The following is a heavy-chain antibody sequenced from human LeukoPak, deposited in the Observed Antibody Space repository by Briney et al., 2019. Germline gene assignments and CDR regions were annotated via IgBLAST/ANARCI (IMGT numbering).Heavy chain of an antibody. D-gene: IGHD3-22*01. CDR2: IYYSGSA. CDR3: ARGDYYDSSGQFDY. Sequence: PSETLSLTCAVYGGSFSGYYWSWIRQPPGKGLEWIGYIYYSGSANYNPSLKSRVTISVDTSKNQFSLKLSSVTAADTAVYYCARGDYYDSSGQFDYWGQGTLVTVSS. V-gene: IGHV4-59*01. CDR1: GGSFSGYY. J-gene: IGHJ4*02.